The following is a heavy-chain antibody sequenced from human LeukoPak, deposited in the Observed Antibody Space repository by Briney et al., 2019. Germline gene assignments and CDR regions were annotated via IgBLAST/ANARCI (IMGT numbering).Heavy chain of an antibody. CDR3: AKTQEYYYDSSGSGDY. CDR1: GFTFSCYA. CDR2: ISGSGGST. J-gene: IGHJ4*02. D-gene: IGHD3-22*01. V-gene: IGHV3-23*01. Sequence: PGGSLRLSCAASGFTFSCYAMSWVRQAPGKGLEWVASISGSGGSTYYADSVKGRFTISRDNSKNTLYLQMNSLRAEDTAVYYCAKTQEYYYDSSGSGDYWGQGTLVTASS.